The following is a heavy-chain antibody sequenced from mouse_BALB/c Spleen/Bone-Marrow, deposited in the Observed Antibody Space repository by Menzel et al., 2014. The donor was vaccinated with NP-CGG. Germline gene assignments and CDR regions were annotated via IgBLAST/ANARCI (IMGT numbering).Heavy chain of an antibody. CDR1: GFTFSSFG. D-gene: IGHD2-4*01. Sequence: EVKLMESGGGLVQPGGSRKLSCAASGFTFSSFGMHWVRQAPEKGPEWVAYISSGSSTIYYADTVKGRFTISRDNPKNTLFLQMTSLRSEDTAMYYCARSLYDYAAMDYWGQGTSVTVSS. V-gene: IGHV5-17*02. CDR2: ISSGSSTI. CDR3: ARSLYDYAAMDY. J-gene: IGHJ4*01.